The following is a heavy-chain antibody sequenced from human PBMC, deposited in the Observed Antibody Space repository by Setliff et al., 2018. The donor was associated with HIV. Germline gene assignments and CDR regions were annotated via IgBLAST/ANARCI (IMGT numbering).Heavy chain of an antibody. Sequence: GESLTLSCKGSGYSFTSYWIGWVRQMPGKGLEWMGIIYPGDSDTRYSPSFQGQVTISADKSISTAYLQWSSLKASDTAMYYCARPPKSYGSGSDAFDIWGQGTMVTVSS. CDR3: ARPPKSYGSGSDAFDI. J-gene: IGHJ3*02. V-gene: IGHV5-51*01. CDR2: IYPGDSDT. CDR1: GYSFTSYW. D-gene: IGHD3-10*01.